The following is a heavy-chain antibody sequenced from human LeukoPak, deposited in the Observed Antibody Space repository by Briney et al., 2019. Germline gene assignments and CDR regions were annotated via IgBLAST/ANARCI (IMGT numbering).Heavy chain of an antibody. Sequence: SVKVSCKASGGTFSSYAISWVRQAPGQGLEWMGRIIPILGIANYAQKFQGRVTITADKSTSTAYMELSSLRSEDTAVYYCARRKVVPAASAFDIWGQGTMVTVSS. CDR2: IIPILGIA. J-gene: IGHJ3*02. V-gene: IGHV1-69*04. CDR1: GGTFSSYA. CDR3: ARRKVVPAASAFDI. D-gene: IGHD2-2*01.